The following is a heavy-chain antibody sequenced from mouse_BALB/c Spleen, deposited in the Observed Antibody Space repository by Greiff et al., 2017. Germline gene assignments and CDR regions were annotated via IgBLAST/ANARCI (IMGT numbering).Heavy chain of an antibody. CDR3: ARNVYGNSFDY. J-gene: IGHJ2*01. V-gene: IGHV2-2*02. CDR1: GFSLTSYG. D-gene: IGHD2-1*01. Sequence: QVQLQQSGPGLVQPSQSLSITCTVSGFSLTSYGVHWVRQSPGKGLEWLGVIWSGGSTDYNAAFISRLSISKDNSKSQVFFKRNSLQANDTAIYYCARNVYGNSFDYWGQGTTLTVSS. CDR2: IWSGGST.